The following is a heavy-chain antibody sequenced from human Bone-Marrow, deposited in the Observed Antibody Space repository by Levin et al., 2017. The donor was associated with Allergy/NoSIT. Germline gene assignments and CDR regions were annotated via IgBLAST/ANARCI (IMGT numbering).Heavy chain of an antibody. CDR2: VSPYNGNT. V-gene: IGHV1-18*01. J-gene: IGHJ6*02. CDR1: GYSFIAYG. Sequence: GESLKISCKASGYSFIAYGISWVRQAPGQGLEWMGWVSPYNGNTNYAQKVQGRVTMTTDTSTSTAYMELRSLRSDDTAVYFCAREGEELELEDYFYGMDVWGQGTTVTVSS. CDR3: AREGEELELEDYFYGMDV. D-gene: IGHD1-1*01.